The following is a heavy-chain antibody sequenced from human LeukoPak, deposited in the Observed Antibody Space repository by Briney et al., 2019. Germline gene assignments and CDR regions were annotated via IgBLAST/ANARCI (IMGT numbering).Heavy chain of an antibody. Sequence: SETLSLTCTVSGGSISSYYWSWIRQPPGKGLEWIGYIYYSGSTNYNPSLKSRVTISVDTSKNQFSLKLSSVTAADTAVYYCARDRRYSGSYDWFDPWGQGTLVTVSS. J-gene: IGHJ5*02. CDR1: GGSISSYY. D-gene: IGHD1-26*01. V-gene: IGHV4-59*01. CDR3: ARDRRYSGSYDWFDP. CDR2: IYYSGST.